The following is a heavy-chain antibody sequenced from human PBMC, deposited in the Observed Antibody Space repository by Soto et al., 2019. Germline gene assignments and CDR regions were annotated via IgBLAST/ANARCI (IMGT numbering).Heavy chain of an antibody. CDR2: INSSSSYT. D-gene: IGHD6-13*01. V-gene: IGHV3-11*05. CDR1: GFTFSDYY. CDR3: ARTIAAAGGRRYFDL. J-gene: IGHJ2*01. Sequence: QVQLVESGGGLVKPGGSLRLSCAASGFTFSDYYMSWIRQAPGKGLEWVSYINSSSSYTNYADSVKGRFTISRDNAKNSLYLQMSSLRAEDTAVYYCARTIAAAGGRRYFDLWGRGTLVTVSS.